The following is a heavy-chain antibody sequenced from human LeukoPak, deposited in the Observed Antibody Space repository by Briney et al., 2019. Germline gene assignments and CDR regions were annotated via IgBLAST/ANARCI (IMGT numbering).Heavy chain of an antibody. J-gene: IGHJ4*02. CDR3: ARVSYGIPGIDY. D-gene: IGHD5-18*01. Sequence: PGGSLRLSCAASGFTVSSNYMSWVRQAPGKGLEWVSVIYSGGSTYYADSVKGRFTTSRDDSKNTLYLQMNSLRAEDTAVYYCARVSYGIPGIDYWGQGTLVTVSS. CDR1: GFTVSSNY. CDR2: IYSGGST. V-gene: IGHV3-53*01.